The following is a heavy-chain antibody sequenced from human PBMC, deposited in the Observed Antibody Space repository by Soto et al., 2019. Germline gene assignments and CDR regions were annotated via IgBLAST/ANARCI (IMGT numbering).Heavy chain of an antibody. J-gene: IGHJ4*01. D-gene: IGHD6-13*01. CDR1: GYSFTSYG. CDR2: VSGYNVDA. CDR3: ARALRIVTAGSRSKDFAY. Sequence: ASVKVSCKASGYSFTSYGISWVRQAPGQGLEWMGWVSGYNVDAIYVQKFQGRVTMTTDTSTSTAHMELRSLTYDDTAVYYCARALRIVTAGSRSKDFAYWGQRSQVPVSS. V-gene: IGHV1-18*01.